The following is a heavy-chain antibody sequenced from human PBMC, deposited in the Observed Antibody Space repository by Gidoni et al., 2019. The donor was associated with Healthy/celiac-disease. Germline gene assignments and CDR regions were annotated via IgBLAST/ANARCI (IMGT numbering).Heavy chain of an antibody. V-gene: IGHV1-3*01. J-gene: IGHJ3*02. CDR2: INAGNGNT. CDR1: GYPFTSYA. D-gene: IGHD1-1*01. CDR3: ARARTTGTTRDAFDI. Sequence: QVQLVQSGAEVKKPGASVKASCKASGYPFTSYAMHWVRQAPGQRLEWMGWINAGNGNTKYSQKFQGRVTITRDTSASTAYMELSSLRSEDTAVYYCARARTTGTTRDAFDIWGQGTMVTVSS.